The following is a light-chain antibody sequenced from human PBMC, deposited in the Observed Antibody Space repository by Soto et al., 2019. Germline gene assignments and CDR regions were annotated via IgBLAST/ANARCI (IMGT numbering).Light chain of an antibody. CDR1: QSISSR. V-gene: IGKV1-5*01. Sequence: DIQMTQSPSTLSASVGDRVTITCRASQSISSRLAWYQQKPGKAPKLLIYDASSWESGVPARFSGSGSGTEFTLTISSLEPDDFAAYYCQQYNSYSPWTFGQGTKVEIK. J-gene: IGKJ1*01. CDR3: QQYNSYSPWT. CDR2: DAS.